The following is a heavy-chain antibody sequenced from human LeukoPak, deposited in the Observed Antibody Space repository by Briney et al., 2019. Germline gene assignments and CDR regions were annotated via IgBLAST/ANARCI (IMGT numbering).Heavy chain of an antibody. V-gene: IGHV4-39*01. Sequence: SETLSLTCNVSGGSISSSSYYWGWIRQPPGKALEWIGSMYYGGSTYYNPSLKSRVTISVDTSKNQFSLKLSSVTAADTAVYYCARRGPSGRSLDYWGQGTLVTVSS. D-gene: IGHD1-26*01. CDR3: ARRGPSGRSLDY. CDR1: GGSISSSSYY. J-gene: IGHJ4*02. CDR2: MYYGGST.